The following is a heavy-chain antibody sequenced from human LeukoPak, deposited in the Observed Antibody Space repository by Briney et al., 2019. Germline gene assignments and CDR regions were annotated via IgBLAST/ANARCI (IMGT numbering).Heavy chain of an antibody. J-gene: IGHJ4*02. Sequence: SETLSLTCTVSGGSISSGSYYWSWIRQPAGKGLEWIGRIYTSGSTNYNPSLKSRVTISVDTSKNQFSPKLSSVTAADTAVYYCARDHVGRDGYNPPHYWGQGTLVTVSS. D-gene: IGHD5-24*01. V-gene: IGHV4-61*02. CDR2: IYTSGST. CDR3: ARDHVGRDGYNPPHY. CDR1: GGSISSGSYY.